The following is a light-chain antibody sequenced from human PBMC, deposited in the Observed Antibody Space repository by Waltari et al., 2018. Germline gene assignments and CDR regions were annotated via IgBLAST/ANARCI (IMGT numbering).Light chain of an antibody. CDR3: SSRELSGHVV. CDR2: GKT. Sequence: SSDLTQDPDVSVALGQTVRITCQGDILRTYYGNWCRQKPGQAPELVIYGKTNRPSGIPARFSASSSENTASLIITGAQAEDEADYYCSSRELSGHVVFGGGTRLTVL. CDR1: ILRTYY. V-gene: IGLV3-19*01. J-gene: IGLJ2*01.